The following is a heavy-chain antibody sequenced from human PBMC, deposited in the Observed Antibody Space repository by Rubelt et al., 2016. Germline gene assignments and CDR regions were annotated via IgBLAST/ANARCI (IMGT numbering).Heavy chain of an antibody. CDR1: GFTFSSYG. CDR2: IRYDGSIN. V-gene: IGHV3-30*02. CDR3: AKAQEFDM. Sequence: VQLVESGGGVVQPGGSLRLSCAASGFTFSSYGMHWVRQAPGKGLDWVAFIRYDGSINSYADSVKGRFTISRDNSNNSLYLQLNSLRATDTAMYYCAKAQEFDMWGQGTMVTVSS. J-gene: IGHJ3*02. D-gene: IGHD3-10*01.